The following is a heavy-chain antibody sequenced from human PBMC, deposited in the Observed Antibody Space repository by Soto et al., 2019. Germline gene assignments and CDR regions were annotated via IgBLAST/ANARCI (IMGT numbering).Heavy chain of an antibody. V-gene: IGHV4-39*01. CDR2: IYYSVST. CDR3: ASISINMVRGEV. CDR1: GVSISSSIYY. D-gene: IGHD3-10*01. J-gene: IGHJ6*01. Sequence: SETLSLTCAVSGVSISSSIYYLCCIRQPPGKWLEWIGSIYYSVSTYYNPSLKSRVTISVDTSKNQFSLKLSSVTAAETAVYYCASISINMVRGEVWGQGTTVTVSS.